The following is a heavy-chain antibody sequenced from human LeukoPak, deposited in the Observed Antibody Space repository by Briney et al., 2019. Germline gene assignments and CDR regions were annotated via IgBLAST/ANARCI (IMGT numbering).Heavy chain of an antibody. CDR2: IFPGDSDT. D-gene: IGHD2-8*01. CDR3: ARRNDYYGLDV. V-gene: IGHV5-51*01. J-gene: IGHJ6*02. CDR1: GCSFRSYW. Sequence: GESLKISCKGSGCSFRSYWIGWVRQMPGKGLEWMGIIFPGDSDTRYSPSFQGHVTISADKSISTAYMQWNSLKASDTAMYFCARRNDYYGLDVGGQGTTVTVSS.